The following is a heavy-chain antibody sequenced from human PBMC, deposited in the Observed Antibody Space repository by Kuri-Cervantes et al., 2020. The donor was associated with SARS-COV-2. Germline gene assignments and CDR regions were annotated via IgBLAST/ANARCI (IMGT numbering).Heavy chain of an antibody. CDR3: AKDRGYSGYASYYYYGMDV. CDR1: GFTFSGHW. Sequence: SPKISCAASGFTFSGHWIHWVRQAPGKGLEWVSGISWNSGSIGYADSVKGRFTISRDNAKNSLYLQMNSLRAEDTALYYCAKDRGYSGYASYYYYGMDVWGQGTTVTVSS. D-gene: IGHD5-12*01. J-gene: IGHJ6*02. CDR2: ISWNSGSI. V-gene: IGHV3-9*01.